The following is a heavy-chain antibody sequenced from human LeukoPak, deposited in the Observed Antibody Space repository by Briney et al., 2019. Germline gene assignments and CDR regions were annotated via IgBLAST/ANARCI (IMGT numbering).Heavy chain of an antibody. CDR3: ARDSGSGGAFDI. CDR1: GGSISSGGYY. D-gene: IGHD2-15*01. CDR2: IYYSGST. V-gene: IGHV4-31*03. Sequence: SQTLSLTCTVSGGSISSGGYYWSWIRQHPGKGLGWIGYIYYSGSTYYNPSLKSRVTISVDTSKNQFSLKLSSVTAADTAVYYCARDSGSGGAFDIWGQGTMVTVSS. J-gene: IGHJ3*02.